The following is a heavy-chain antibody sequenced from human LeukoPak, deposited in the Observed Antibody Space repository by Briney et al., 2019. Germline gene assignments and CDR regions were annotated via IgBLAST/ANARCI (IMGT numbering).Heavy chain of an antibody. CDR1: GYTFTRYY. Sequence: ASVKVSCKASGYTFTRYYMYWVRQAPGQGLEWMGIINPSGGTTNYAQKLQGRVTMTTDTSTSTAYMELRSLRSDDTAVYYCARDTYGDESGFYHYMDVWGKGTTVTVSS. CDR3: ARDTYGDESGFYHYMDV. J-gene: IGHJ6*03. CDR2: INPSGGTT. V-gene: IGHV1-46*01. D-gene: IGHD4-17*01.